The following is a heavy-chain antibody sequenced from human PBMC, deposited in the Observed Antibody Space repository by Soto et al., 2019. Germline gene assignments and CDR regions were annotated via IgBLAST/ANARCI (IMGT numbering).Heavy chain of an antibody. CDR1: GYTFTSYG. J-gene: IGHJ5*02. CDR2: ISAYNGNT. V-gene: IGHV1-18*01. Sequence: ASVKVSCKASGYTFTSYGISWVRQAPGQGLEWMGWISAYNGNTNYAQKLQGRVTMTTDTSTSTAYMELRSLRSDDTAVYYCARGHLAYCGGDCSNWFDPWGQGTLVTVSS. CDR3: ARGHLAYCGGDCSNWFDP. D-gene: IGHD2-21*01.